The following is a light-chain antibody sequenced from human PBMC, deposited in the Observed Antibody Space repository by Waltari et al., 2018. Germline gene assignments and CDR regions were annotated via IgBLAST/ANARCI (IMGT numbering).Light chain of an antibody. CDR3: QQYNSYPVT. V-gene: IGKV1-5*03. CDR2: KAS. J-gene: IGKJ1*01. Sequence: DIQMTQSPSTLSASVGYRVTITCRASQSISSWLAWYQQKPGKAPKLLIYKASSLESGVPSRFSGSGSGTEFTLTISSLQPDDFATYYCQQYNSYPVTVGQGTKVEIK. CDR1: QSISSW.